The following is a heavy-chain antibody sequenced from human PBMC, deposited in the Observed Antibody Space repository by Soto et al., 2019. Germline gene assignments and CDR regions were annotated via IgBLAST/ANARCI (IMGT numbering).Heavy chain of an antibody. CDR1: GYAFTSYG. CDR3: ARELVVAATSTFDP. V-gene: IGHV1-18*01. J-gene: IGHJ5*02. D-gene: IGHD2-15*01. CDR2: ISAYNGNT. Sequence: ASVKVSCKASGYAFTSYGISWVRQAPGQGLEWMGWISAYNGNTNYAQKLQGRVTMTTDTSTSTAYMELRSLRSDDTAVYYCARELVVAATSTFDPWGQGTLVTVSS.